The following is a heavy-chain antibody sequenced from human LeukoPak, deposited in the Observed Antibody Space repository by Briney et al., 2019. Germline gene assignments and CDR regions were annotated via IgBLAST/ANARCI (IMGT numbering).Heavy chain of an antibody. J-gene: IGHJ4*02. CDR2: ISTDGYTT. D-gene: IGHD2-15*01. Sequence: GGSLRLSCAASGLAFSAYKMRWVRQAPRKGLVWVSRISTDGYTTDYADFVQGRFTASRDNTKNTWSLEMNSLRAEDTAVYYCVVGGSPGYWGQGTLVTVSS. CDR3: VVGGSPGY. V-gene: IGHV3-74*01. CDR1: GLAFSAYK.